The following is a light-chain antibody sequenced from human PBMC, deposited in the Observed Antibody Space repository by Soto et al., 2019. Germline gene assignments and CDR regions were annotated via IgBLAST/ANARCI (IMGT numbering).Light chain of an antibody. CDR2: EVS. J-gene: IGKJ1*01. CDR3: MQTIQRRT. Sequence: EIVMTQTPLSLSVTPGQPASISCKSSQSLLHSDGKTYLYWYLQKPGQAPLLLMYEVSNRFSGXPXKFSGSGSGTDFTLEISRVEADDVGVYYCMQTIQRRTFGQGTKVEIK. V-gene: IGKV2D-29*01. CDR1: QSLLHSDGKTY.